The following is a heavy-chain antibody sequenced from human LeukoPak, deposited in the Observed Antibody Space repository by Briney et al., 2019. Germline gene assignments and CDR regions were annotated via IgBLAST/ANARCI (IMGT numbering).Heavy chain of an antibody. CDR3: ARAIRNSGYDF. D-gene: IGHD5-12*01. Sequence: PGGSLRLSCAASGFTFSNYWMHWVRQAPGKGLVWVSRINSDGINTSYADSVKGRFTISRDNAKNTLNLQMNSLRAEDTAVYYCARAIRNSGYDFWGQGTLVTVSS. CDR1: GFTFSNYW. CDR2: INSDGINT. V-gene: IGHV3-74*01. J-gene: IGHJ4*02.